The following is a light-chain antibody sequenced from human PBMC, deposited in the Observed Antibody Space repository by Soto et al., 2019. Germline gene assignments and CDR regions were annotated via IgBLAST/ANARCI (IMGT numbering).Light chain of an antibody. Sequence: ELVLTQSPGTLSLSPGEGATLSCRASQSVSNNYLAWYQQKPGQAPRLLIYGASSRATGIPDRFSGSGSGTDFTLAISRLEPEDFAVYYCQQYGNSPRTFGQGTKVDIK. CDR1: QSVSNNY. CDR3: QQYGNSPRT. V-gene: IGKV3-20*01. CDR2: GAS. J-gene: IGKJ1*01.